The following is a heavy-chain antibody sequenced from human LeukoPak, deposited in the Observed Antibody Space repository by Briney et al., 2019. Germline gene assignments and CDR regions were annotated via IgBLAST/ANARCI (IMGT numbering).Heavy chain of an antibody. CDR2: IYYSGST. J-gene: IGHJ4*02. V-gene: IGHV4-59*01. CDR1: GGSISSYY. Sequence: SETLSLTCTVSGGSISSYYWSWIRQPPGKGLEWIGYIYYSGSTSYNPSLKSRVTISVDTSKNQFSLKLSSVTAADTTVYHCARDQSGGYYFDYWGQGTLVTVSS. CDR3: ARDQSGGYYFDY. D-gene: IGHD3-10*01.